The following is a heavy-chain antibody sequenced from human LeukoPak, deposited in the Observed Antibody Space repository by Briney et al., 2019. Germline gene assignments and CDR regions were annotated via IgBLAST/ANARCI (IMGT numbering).Heavy chain of an antibody. CDR2: IIPIFGTA. V-gene: IGHV1-69*05. CDR3: ARGLPYSGSYYYFDY. J-gene: IGHJ4*02. Sequence: GASVKVSCKASGYTFTSYDINWVRQATGQGLEWMGGIIPIFGTANYAQKFQGRVTITTDESTSTAYMELSSLRSEDTAVYYCARGLPYSGSYYYFDYWGQGTLVTVSS. CDR1: GYTFTSYD. D-gene: IGHD1-26*01.